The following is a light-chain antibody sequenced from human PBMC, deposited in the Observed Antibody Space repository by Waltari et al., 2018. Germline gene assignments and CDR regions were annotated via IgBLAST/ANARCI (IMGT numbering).Light chain of an antibody. J-gene: IGLJ1*01. CDR3: SSYAGSNNLGV. CDR2: EVS. V-gene: IGLV2-8*01. CDR1: SSDVGGYNY. Sequence: QSALTQPPSASGSPGQSVTISCTGTSSDVGGYNYVSWYQQHPGKAPKLMIYEVSKRPSAVPDRFSGSKSGNTASLTVSGLQADDEADYYCSSYAGSNNLGVFGTGTKVTVL.